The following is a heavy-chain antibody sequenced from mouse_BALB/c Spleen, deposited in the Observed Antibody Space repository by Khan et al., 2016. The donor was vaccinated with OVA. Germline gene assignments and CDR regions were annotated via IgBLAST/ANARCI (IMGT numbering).Heavy chain of an antibody. J-gene: IGHJ4*01. CDR2: INTYTGEP. CDR1: GYTFTNYG. V-gene: IGHV9-3-1*01. CDR3: ARVGYNGTMDY. Sequence: QIQLVLSGPELKKPGETVKISCKASGYTFTNYGMNWVKQAPGKGLKWMGWINTYTGEPTYADDFKGRFAFSLETSASTAYLQINNLKNEDTATYFCARVGYNGTMDYWGQGTSVTVSS. D-gene: IGHD2-14*01.